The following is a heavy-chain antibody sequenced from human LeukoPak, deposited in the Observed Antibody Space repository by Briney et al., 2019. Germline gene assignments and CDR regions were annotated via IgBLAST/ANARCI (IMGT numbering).Heavy chain of an antibody. CDR2: ISSSSSYI. CDR3: VRDFRFLDDY. CDR1: GFTFSSYS. Sequence: PGGSLRLSCAASGFTFSSYSMNWVRQAPGKGLEWVSSISSSSSYIYYADSVKGRFTISRDNAKNSLYLQMNSVRAEDTAAYYCVRDFRFLDDYWGQGTLVSVSS. D-gene: IGHD3-3*01. V-gene: IGHV3-21*01. J-gene: IGHJ4*02.